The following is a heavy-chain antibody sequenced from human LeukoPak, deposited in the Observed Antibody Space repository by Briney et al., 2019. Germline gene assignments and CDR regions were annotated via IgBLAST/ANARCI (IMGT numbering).Heavy chain of an antibody. V-gene: IGHV1-69*05. CDR2: IIPIADTA. D-gene: IGHD4-17*01. J-gene: IGHJ4*02. CDR1: GGTFSNYA. CDR3: ARSKGDYGISDF. Sequence: SVKVSCKASGGTFSNYAISWVRQAPGQGLEWMGGIIPIADTANYAQRFQGRVTITTDESTTTAYMDLSSLTSEDTAVYFCARSKGDYGISDFWGQGTLVIVSS.